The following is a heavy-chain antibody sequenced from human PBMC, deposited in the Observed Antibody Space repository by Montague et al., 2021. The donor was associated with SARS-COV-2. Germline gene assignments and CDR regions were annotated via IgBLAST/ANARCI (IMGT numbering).Heavy chain of an antibody. CDR3: ARRGVVVIPAVVEYYYGMDV. J-gene: IGHJ6*02. D-gene: IGHD2-2*01. CDR1: GGSISSYY. CDR2: TNCSGSA. Sequence: SETLSLTCTVSGGSISSYYWNWIRQSPGKGLEWIGYTNCSGSANYNPSLKSRVTISVDTSKNQLSLNLSSVTAADTAVYHCARRGVVVIPAVVEYYYGMDVWGQGTTVTVSS. V-gene: IGHV4-59*01.